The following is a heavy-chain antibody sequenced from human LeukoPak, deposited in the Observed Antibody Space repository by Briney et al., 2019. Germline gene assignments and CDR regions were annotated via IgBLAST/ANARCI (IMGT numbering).Heavy chain of an antibody. V-gene: IGHV4-39*01. CDR2: IYYSGST. CDR1: GGSISSSSHY. Sequence: SSETLSLTCTVSGGSISSSSHYWGWIRQPPGKGLEWIGSIYYSGSTYYNPSLKSRVTISVDTSKNQFSLKLSSVTAADTAVYYCARLPDYWGQGTLVTVSS. J-gene: IGHJ4*02. CDR3: ARLPDY.